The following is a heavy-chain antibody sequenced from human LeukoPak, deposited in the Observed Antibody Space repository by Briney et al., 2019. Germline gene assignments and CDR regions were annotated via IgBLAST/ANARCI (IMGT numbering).Heavy chain of an antibody. D-gene: IGHD3-22*01. V-gene: IGHV4-34*01. CDR2: INHSGST. J-gene: IGHJ3*02. CDR1: GGSFSGYY. Sequence: SETLSLTCAVYGGSFSGYYWSWIRQPPGKGLEWIGEINHSGSTNYNPSLKSRVTISVDTSKNQFSLKLSSVTAADTAVYYCARGLGGIDYDSSRGAFDIRGQGTMVTVSS. CDR3: ARGLGGIDYDSSRGAFDI.